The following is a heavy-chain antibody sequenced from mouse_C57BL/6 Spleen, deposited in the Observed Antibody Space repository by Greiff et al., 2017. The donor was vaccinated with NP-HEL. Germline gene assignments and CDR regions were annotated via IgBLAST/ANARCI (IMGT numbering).Heavy chain of an antibody. CDR1: GYTFTEYT. Sequence: VQLQQSGAELVKPGASVKLSCKASGYTFTEYTIHWVKQRSGQGLEWIGWFYPGSGSIKYNEKFKDKATLTADKSSSTVYMELSRLTSEDSAVYFYARHEDQRGQYYGSSRAWFAYWGQGTLVTVSA. CDR2: FYPGSGSI. D-gene: IGHD1-1*01. CDR3: ARHEDQRGQYYGSSRAWFAY. V-gene: IGHV1-62-2*01. J-gene: IGHJ3*01.